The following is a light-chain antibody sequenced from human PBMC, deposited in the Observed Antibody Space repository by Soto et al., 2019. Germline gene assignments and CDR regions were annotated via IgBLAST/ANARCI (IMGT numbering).Light chain of an antibody. CDR1: QSVSSSY. CDR3: QQYGSSSYT. J-gene: IGKJ2*01. Sequence: EIVLTQSPGTLSLSPWERATLSCRASQSVSSSYLAWFQQKPGQAPGLLIYGASYRDTGIPDRFSGSGSGTDFTLTISRLEPEDFAVYYCQQYGSSSYTFGQGTRLEIK. CDR2: GAS. V-gene: IGKV3-20*01.